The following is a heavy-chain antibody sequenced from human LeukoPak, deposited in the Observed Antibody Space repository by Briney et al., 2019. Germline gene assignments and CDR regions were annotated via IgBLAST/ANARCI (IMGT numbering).Heavy chain of an antibody. D-gene: IGHD3-22*01. J-gene: IGHJ4*02. CDR2: ISGSGGST. CDR3: ARAPDYYDSSGYFHY. V-gene: IGHV3-23*01. CDR1: GFTFSSYA. Sequence: GGSLRLSCAASGFTFSSYAMSWVRQAPGKGLEWVSAISGSGGSTYYADSVKGRFTISRDNSKNTLYLQMNSLRAEDTAVYYCARAPDYYDSSGYFHYWGQGTLVTVSS.